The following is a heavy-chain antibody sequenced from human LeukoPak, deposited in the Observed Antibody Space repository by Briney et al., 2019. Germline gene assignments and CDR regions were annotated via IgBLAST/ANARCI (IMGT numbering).Heavy chain of an antibody. D-gene: IGHD3-16*01. Sequence: GGSLRLSCVASGLSFINYAMTWVRQAPGKGLEWVSSINSGSAGSTSYADPVKGRFTISRDNSKNTLYLQMNSLRAEDTAVYYCARGGLYYFDYWGQGTLVTVSS. CDR3: ARGGLYYFDY. CDR1: GLSFINYA. V-gene: IGHV3-23*01. J-gene: IGHJ4*02. CDR2: INSGSAGST.